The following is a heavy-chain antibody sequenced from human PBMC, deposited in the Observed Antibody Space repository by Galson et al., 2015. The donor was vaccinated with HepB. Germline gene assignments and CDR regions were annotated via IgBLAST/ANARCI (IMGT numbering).Heavy chain of an antibody. CDR2: IYYSGST. D-gene: IGHD3-22*01. CDR3: ARDSSGYYYLPGNDAFDI. Sequence: SETLSLTCTVSGGSISSSSYYWGWIRQPPGKGLEWIGSIYYSGSTYYNPSLKSRVTISVDTSKNQFSLKLSSVTAADTAVYYCARDSSGYYYLPGNDAFDIWGQGTMVTVSS. J-gene: IGHJ3*02. CDR1: GGSISSSSYY. V-gene: IGHV4-39*02.